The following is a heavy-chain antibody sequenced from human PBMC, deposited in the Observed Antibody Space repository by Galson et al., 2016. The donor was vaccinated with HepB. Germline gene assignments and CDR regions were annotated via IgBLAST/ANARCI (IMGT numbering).Heavy chain of an antibody. J-gene: IGHJ4*02. V-gene: IGHV3-74*01. CDR2: IYSDGSAT. CDR3: AKGDGTGMHQSPDY. Sequence: SLRLSCAASGFTFSNYWMNWVRQPPGKGPEWVSGIYSDGSATYYAASVSGRFTISRDNARNTLYLQMSGLRAEDTALSYLAKGDGTGMHQSPDYWGQGTLVTVSS. D-gene: IGHD3-10*01. CDR1: GFTFSNYW.